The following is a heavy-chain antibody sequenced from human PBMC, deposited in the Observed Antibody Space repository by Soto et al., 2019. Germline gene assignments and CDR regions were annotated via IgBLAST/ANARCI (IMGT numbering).Heavy chain of an antibody. CDR1: GGTFSSYA. J-gene: IGHJ6*02. V-gene: IGHV1-69*13. Sequence: SVKVSCKASGGTFSSYAISWVRQAPGQGLEWMGGIIPIFGTANYAQKFQGRVTITADESTSTAYMELSSLRSEDTAVYYCARVGIAAAGLYGMDVWGQGTTVTVSS. CDR3: ARVGIAAAGLYGMDV. CDR2: IIPIFGTA. D-gene: IGHD6-13*01.